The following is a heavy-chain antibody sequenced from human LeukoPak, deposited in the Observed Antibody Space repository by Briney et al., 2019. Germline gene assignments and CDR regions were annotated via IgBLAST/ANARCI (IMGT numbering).Heavy chain of an antibody. CDR2: IIPIFGTA. D-gene: IGHD1-26*01. V-gene: IGHV1-69*01. J-gene: IGHJ4*02. CDR1: GGTFSSYA. CDR3: ARDYGYSGSYSDFDY. Sequence: SVKVSCKASGGTFSSYAISWVRQAPGQGLEWMGGIIPIFGTANYAQKFQGRVTITADESTSTAYMELSSLRSEDTAVYYCARDYGYSGSYSDFDYWGQGTLVTVSS.